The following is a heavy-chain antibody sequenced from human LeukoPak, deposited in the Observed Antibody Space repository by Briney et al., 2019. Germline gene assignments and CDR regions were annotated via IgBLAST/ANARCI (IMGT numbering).Heavy chain of an antibody. CDR2: ISYDGSNK. CDR1: GFTFSSYA. V-gene: IGHV3-30*01. CDR3: ARDSGRGVYYYMDV. Sequence: GGSLRLSCAASGFTFSSYAMHWVRQAPGKRLEWVAVISYDGSNKYYADSVKGRFTISRDNSKNTLYLQMNSLRAEDTAVYYCARDSGRGVYYYMDVWGKGTTVTVSS. D-gene: IGHD2-15*01. J-gene: IGHJ6*03.